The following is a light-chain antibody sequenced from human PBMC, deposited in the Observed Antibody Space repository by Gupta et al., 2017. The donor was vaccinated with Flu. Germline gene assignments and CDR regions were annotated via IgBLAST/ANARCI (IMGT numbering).Light chain of an antibody. CDR1: QSLVYSDGNTV. CDR3: VRGAQGPWA. CDR2: LVS. Sequence: DVVMTQSPLSLPVTLGQPASISCRSTQSLVYSDGNTVLHWFQQRPGQSPRGPIYLVSDREPGVLERFSGSGSGTELTLKIMMMEAEDVGVSFCVRGAQGPWAFGQGTKVEMK. J-gene: IGKJ1*01. V-gene: IGKV2-30*01.